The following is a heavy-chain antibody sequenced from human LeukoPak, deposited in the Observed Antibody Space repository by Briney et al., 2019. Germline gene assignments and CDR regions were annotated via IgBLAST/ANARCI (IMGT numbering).Heavy chain of an antibody. J-gene: IGHJ4*02. D-gene: IGHD3-10*01. Sequence: SETLSLTCTVSGGSISSGSYYWSWIRQPAGKGLEWIGRIYTSGSTNYNPSLKSRVTISVDTSKNQFSLKLSSVTAADTAVYYCASAYYGSGDDLLGYWGQGTLVTVSS. CDR1: GGSISSGSYY. CDR3: ASAYYGSGDDLLGY. V-gene: IGHV4-61*02. CDR2: IYTSGST.